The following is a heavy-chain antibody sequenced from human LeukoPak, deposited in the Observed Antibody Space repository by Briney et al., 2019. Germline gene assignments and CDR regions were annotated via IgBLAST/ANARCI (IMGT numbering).Heavy chain of an antibody. Sequence: SETLSLTCTVSGGSISSHYWSWIRQPPGKGLEWIGHIYYSGSTNYNPSLKSRVTISVDTSKNQFSLKLSSVTAADTAVYYCARDQRCDYWGQGTLVTVSS. CDR3: ARDQRCDY. J-gene: IGHJ4*02. CDR1: GGSISSHY. V-gene: IGHV4-59*11. CDR2: IYYSGST.